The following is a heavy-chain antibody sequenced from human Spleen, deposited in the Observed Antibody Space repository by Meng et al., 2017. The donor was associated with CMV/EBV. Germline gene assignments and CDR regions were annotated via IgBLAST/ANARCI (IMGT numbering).Heavy chain of an antibody. CDR1: GGSISSYY. V-gene: IGHV4-59*01. J-gene: IGHJ4*02. D-gene: IGHD5-24*01. CDR3: ATGDDQYYFDY. CDR2: IYYSGST. Sequence: ESLKISCTVSGGSISSYYWSWIRQPPGKGLEWIGYIYYSGSTNYNPSLKSRVTISVDTSKNQFSLNLKSATAADTAVYYCATGDDQYYFDYWGQGTLVTVSS.